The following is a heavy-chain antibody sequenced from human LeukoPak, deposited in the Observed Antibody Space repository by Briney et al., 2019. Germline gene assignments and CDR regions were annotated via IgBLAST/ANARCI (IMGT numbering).Heavy chain of an antibody. V-gene: IGHV4-4*07. J-gene: IGHJ4*02. Sequence: SETLSLTCTVSGDSISDYDWSWIRQPAGKGLEWIGHIHTSGSTNYNPSLKSRITMSVDTSKNQFSLRLSSVTAADTAVYYCATRYSRNWYFDYWGQGTLVTVSS. CDR1: GDSISDYD. D-gene: IGHD6-13*01. CDR2: IHTSGST. CDR3: ATRYSRNWYFDY.